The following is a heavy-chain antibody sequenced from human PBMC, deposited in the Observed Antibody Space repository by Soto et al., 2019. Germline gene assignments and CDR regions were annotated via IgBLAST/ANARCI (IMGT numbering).Heavy chain of an antibody. D-gene: IGHD3-22*01. V-gene: IGHV4-39*01. CDR3: ARHVSSGYYWDPDAFDI. CDR1: GGSISSSSYY. Sequence: QLQLQESGPGLVKPSETLSLTCTVSGGSISSSSYYWGWIRQPPGKGLEWIGSIYYSGSTYYNPSLKSRVTITVDTHKNQFPLKLSSVTAAYTAVYYGARHVSSGYYWDPDAFDIWGQGTMVTVSS. J-gene: IGHJ3*02. CDR2: IYYSGST.